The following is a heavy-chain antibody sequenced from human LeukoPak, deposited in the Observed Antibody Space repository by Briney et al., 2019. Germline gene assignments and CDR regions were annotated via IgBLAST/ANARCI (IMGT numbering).Heavy chain of an antibody. CDR3: ARTSSSWQRDYFDY. V-gene: IGHV5-51*01. Sequence: GESLKISCKGSGYSFTSYWIGWVRQMPGKGLEWMGIIYPGDSDIRYSPSFQGQVTIAADKSISTAYLQWSSLKASDTAMYYCARTSSSWQRDYFDYWGQGTLVTVSS. CDR1: GYSFTSYW. D-gene: IGHD6-13*01. J-gene: IGHJ4*02. CDR2: IYPGDSDI.